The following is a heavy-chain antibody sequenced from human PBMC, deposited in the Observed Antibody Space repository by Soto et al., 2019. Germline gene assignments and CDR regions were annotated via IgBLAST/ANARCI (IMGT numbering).Heavy chain of an antibody. Sequence: ASVKVSCKASGYTFTGNYMHWVRQAPGQGLEWMGWINPNTGGTNFAQKFQGWITMTRDTSLSTAYMELSRLTSGDTAVYYCAKGGDSSGWEFDYWGQGTLVPVSS. CDR3: AKGGDSSGWEFDY. CDR2: INPNTGGT. J-gene: IGHJ4*02. CDR1: GYTFTGNY. D-gene: IGHD6-19*01. V-gene: IGHV1-2*04.